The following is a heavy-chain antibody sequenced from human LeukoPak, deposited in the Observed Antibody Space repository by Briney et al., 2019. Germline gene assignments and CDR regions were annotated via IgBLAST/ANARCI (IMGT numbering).Heavy chain of an antibody. V-gene: IGHV3-48*03. Sequence: QPGGSLRLSCAASGFTFSSYEMNWVRQAPGKGLEWVSYISSSGSTIYYADSVKGRFTISRDNAKNSLYLQMNSLRAEDTAVYYCARGGPNTYYDILTGYDYFYYYGMDVWGQGTTVTVSS. CDR3: ARGGPNTYYDILTGYDYFYYYGMDV. CDR2: ISSSGSTI. J-gene: IGHJ6*02. D-gene: IGHD3-9*01. CDR1: GFTFSSYE.